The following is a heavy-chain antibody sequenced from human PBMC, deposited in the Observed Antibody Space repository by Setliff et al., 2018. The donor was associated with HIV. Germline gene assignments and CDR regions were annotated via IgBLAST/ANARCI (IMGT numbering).Heavy chain of an antibody. Sequence: SETLSLTCTVSGGSISSSSYYWGWIRQPPGKGLEWIGEIHHTGYINYHPSFKSRVTISLGTPRNQFSLKLRSVTAADTAVYYCARFEVTTVTTRDYWGQGTLVTVSS. CDR2: IHHTGYI. CDR1: GGSISSSSYY. V-gene: IGHV4-39*07. CDR3: ARFEVTTVTTRDY. J-gene: IGHJ4*02. D-gene: IGHD4-17*01.